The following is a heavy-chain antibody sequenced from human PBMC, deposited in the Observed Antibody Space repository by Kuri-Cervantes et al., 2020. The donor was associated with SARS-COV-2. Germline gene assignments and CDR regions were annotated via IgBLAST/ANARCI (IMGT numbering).Heavy chain of an antibody. J-gene: IGHJ6*03. Sequence: GGSLRLSCAASGFTFSSYGMHWVRQAPGKGLEWVAFIRYDGSNKYYADSVKGRFTISSDNSKNTLYLQMNSLRAEDTAVYYCAKVVSYRYYYYMDVWGKGTTVTVSS. V-gene: IGHV3-30*02. D-gene: IGHD1-26*01. CDR3: AKVVSYRYYYYMDV. CDR2: IRYDGSNK. CDR1: GFTFSSYG.